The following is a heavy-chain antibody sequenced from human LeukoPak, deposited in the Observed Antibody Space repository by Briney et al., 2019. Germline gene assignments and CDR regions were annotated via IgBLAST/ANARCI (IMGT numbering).Heavy chain of an antibody. J-gene: IGHJ4*02. CDR1: GFTFSNTW. CDR3: ARDGGHSTDLDY. Sequence: GGSLRLSCAASGFTFSNTWMSWVRQAPGKGPEWVANIKQDGSERYYVDSVKGRFTISRDNAKSSLYLQMNSLRAEDTAVYYCARDGGHSTDLDYWGQGILVTVSS. D-gene: IGHD2/OR15-2a*01. V-gene: IGHV3-7*01. CDR2: IKQDGSER.